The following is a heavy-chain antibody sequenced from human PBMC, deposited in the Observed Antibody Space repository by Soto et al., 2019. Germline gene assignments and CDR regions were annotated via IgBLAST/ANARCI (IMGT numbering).Heavy chain of an antibody. Sequence: GGSLRRSCGGSGFTFSSYAMSWVRQAPGRGLEWVSGISGNGASTYYADSVKGRFTLSRDNSKNTLYLEVNSLRAEDTAVYYCAKDSGYYDTSGYFHWGDYGMDVSGQGTTVNLSS. J-gene: IGHJ6*02. D-gene: IGHD3-22*01. CDR1: GFTFSSYA. CDR2: ISGNGAST. V-gene: IGHV3-23*01. CDR3: AKDSGYYDTSGYFHWGDYGMDV.